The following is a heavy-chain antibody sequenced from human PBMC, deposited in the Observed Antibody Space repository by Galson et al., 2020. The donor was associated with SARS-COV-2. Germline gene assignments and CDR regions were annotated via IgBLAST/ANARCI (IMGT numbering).Heavy chain of an antibody. V-gene: IGHV4-59*08. Sequence: SETLSLTCPVSGGSISSYYWSWIRQPPGKGLEWIGYLYYSGSTNYNPSLKSRVTISVDTSKNQFSLKLSSVTAADTAVYYCAGHSVRSITIFGVVTTDWYFDLWGRGILVTVSS. D-gene: IGHD3-3*01. CDR1: GGSISSYY. J-gene: IGHJ2*01. CDR2: LYYSGST. CDR3: AGHSVRSITIFGVVTTDWYFDL.